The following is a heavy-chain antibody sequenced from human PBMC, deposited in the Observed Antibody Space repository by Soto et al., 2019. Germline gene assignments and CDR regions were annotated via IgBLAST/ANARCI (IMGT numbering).Heavy chain of an antibody. D-gene: IGHD3-22*01. V-gene: IGHV1-8*01. CDR3: ARMHYYDRNDGNWFDP. J-gene: IGHJ5*02. Sequence: QVQLVQSGAEVKKPGASVTVSCKASGYRFTSYDVNWVRQATGQGLEWIGWMDPKSGNIGYAQKFQGRVTLTRDTSKSTADMELSSLRSEDTAVYYCARMHYYDRNDGNWFDPWGQGTLVTVSS. CDR2: MDPKSGNI. CDR1: GYRFTSYD.